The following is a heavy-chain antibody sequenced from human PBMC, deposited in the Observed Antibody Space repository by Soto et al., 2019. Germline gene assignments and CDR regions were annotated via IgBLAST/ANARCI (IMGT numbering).Heavy chain of an antibody. CDR2: IYYSGST. Sequence: QVQLQESGPGLVKPSQTLSLTCTVSGGSISSGGYYWSWIRQHPGKGLEWIGYIYYSGSTYYNPSLKSRVTISVDTSKNQFSLKLSSGTAADTAVYYCARDRWVVARLLGSGSDYNYYYYGMDVWGQGTTVTVSS. V-gene: IGHV4-31*03. D-gene: IGHD3-10*01. CDR1: GGSISSGGYY. J-gene: IGHJ6*02. CDR3: ARDRWVVARLLGSGSDYNYYYYGMDV.